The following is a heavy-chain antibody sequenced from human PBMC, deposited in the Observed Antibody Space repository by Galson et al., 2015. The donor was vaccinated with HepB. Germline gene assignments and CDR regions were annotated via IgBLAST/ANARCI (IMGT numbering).Heavy chain of an antibody. J-gene: IGHJ4*02. CDR3: ARLDGSGYKY. CDR1: GYHFTSNW. Sequence: QSGAEVKKPRESLKISCKASGYHFTSNWIGWVRQMPEKGLEWMGIIFPADSDIKYSPSFQGHVTISADKSISTAYLQWSSLKASDTAMYYCARLDGSGYKYWGQGTLVTVSS. CDR2: IFPADSDI. D-gene: IGHD3-22*01. V-gene: IGHV5-51*01.